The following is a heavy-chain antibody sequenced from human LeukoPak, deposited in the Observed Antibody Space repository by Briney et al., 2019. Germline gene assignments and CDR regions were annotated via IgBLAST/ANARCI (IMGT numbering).Heavy chain of an antibody. CDR2: IYYSGST. CDR3: ARASGYSGAEDDAFDI. Sequence: SETLSLTCTVSGGSISSSSYYWGWIRQPPGKGLKWIGSIYYSGSTYYNPSLKSRVTISVDTSKNQFSLKLSSVTAADTAVYYCARASGYSGAEDDAFDIWGQGTMVTVSS. J-gene: IGHJ3*02. D-gene: IGHD5-12*01. V-gene: IGHV4-39*07. CDR1: GGSISSSSYY.